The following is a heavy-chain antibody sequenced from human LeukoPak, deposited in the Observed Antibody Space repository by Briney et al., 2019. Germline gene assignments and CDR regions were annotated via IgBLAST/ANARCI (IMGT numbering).Heavy chain of an antibody. D-gene: IGHD2-2*01. CDR3: VRLGVVGLDQNWFDP. CDR2: IHTSGST. Sequence: SETLSLTCTVSGGSISSYYWNWIRQPAGKGLEWIGRIHTSGSTNYNPSLKSRVTMSVDTSKNKFSLKLSSVTAADTAVYYCVRLGVVGLDQNWFDPWGQGTLVSVSS. CDR1: GGSISSYY. J-gene: IGHJ5*02. V-gene: IGHV4-4*07.